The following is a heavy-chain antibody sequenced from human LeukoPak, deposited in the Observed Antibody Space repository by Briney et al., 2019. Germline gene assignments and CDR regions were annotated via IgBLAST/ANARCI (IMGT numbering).Heavy chain of an antibody. Sequence: GGSLRLSCAASGFTFSSYWMSWVRQAPGRGLEWVANIKQDGSEKYYVDSVKGRFTISRDNAKNSLFLQMNSLRAEDTAVYYCASELIHLAARLAWGQGTLVTVSS. D-gene: IGHD6-6*01. CDR1: GFTFSSYW. V-gene: IGHV3-7*03. J-gene: IGHJ5*02. CDR2: IKQDGSEK. CDR3: ASELIHLAARLA.